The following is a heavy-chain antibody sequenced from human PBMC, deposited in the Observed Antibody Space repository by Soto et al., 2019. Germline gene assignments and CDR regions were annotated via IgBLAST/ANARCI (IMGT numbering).Heavy chain of an antibody. V-gene: IGHV1-69*13. CDR1: GGTFSSYA. D-gene: IGHD6-6*01. J-gene: IGHJ5*02. CDR2: IIPIFGTA. CDR3: ARRAILYSSSWFDP. Sequence: EASVKVSCKASGGTFSSYAISWVRQAPGQGLEWMGGIIPIFGTANYAQKFQGRVTITADESTSTAYMELSSLRSEDTAVYYCARRAILYSSSWFDPWGQGTLVTVSS.